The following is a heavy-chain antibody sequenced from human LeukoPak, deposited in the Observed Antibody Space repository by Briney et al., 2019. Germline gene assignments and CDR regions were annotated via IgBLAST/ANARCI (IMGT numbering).Heavy chain of an antibody. D-gene: IGHD3-22*01. J-gene: IGHJ5*02. CDR2: ISHSGGT. Sequence: SQTLSLTCTVSGGSISSGDYYWSRIRQPPGKGLEWIAYISHSGGTYYNPSLKSRVTISVDTSKNQFSLKLSSVTAADTAVYYCARVPVFVGGYYYSNWFDPWGQGTLVTVSS. CDR3: ARVPVFVGGYYYSNWFDP. V-gene: IGHV4-30-4*01. CDR1: GGSISSGDYY.